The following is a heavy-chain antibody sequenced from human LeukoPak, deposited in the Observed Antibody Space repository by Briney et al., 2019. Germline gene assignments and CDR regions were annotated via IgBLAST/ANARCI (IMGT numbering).Heavy chain of an antibody. CDR2: IYYSGST. V-gene: IGHV4-59*01. D-gene: IGHD6-19*01. CDR3: ARVRGGWYDY. CDR1: GVSISSYY. Sequence: RPSETLSLTCTVSGVSISSYYWSWIRQPPGKGLEWIGYIYYSGSTNYNPSLKSRVTISVDTSKNQFSLKLSSVTAADTAVYYCARVRGGWYDYWGQGTLVTVSS. J-gene: IGHJ4*02.